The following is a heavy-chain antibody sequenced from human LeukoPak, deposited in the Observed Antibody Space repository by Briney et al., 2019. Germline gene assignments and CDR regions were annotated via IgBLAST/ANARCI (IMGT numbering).Heavy chain of an antibody. D-gene: IGHD2-8*02. V-gene: IGHV1-69*06. CDR3: ARDGFGTGYYYYMDV. CDR2: IIPIFGTA. CDR1: GYTFINHW. J-gene: IGHJ6*03. Sequence: RASVKASCKASGYTFINHWMHWVRQAPGQGLEWMGGIIPIFGTANYAQKFQGRVRITADKSTSTAYMELSSPRSEDTAVYYCARDGFGTGYYYYMDVWGKGTTVTVSS.